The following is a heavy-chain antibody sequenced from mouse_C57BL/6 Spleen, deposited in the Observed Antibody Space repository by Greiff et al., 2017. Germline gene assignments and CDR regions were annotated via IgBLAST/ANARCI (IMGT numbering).Heavy chain of an antibody. D-gene: IGHD1-1*01. CDR2: LDPEDGET. J-gene: IGHJ2*01. CDR3: ANAYDYYEGPGVGY. V-gene: IGHV14-2*01. Sequence: VQLQQSGAELVKPGASVKLSCTASGFNIKDYYMHWVKQRTEQGLAWIGRLDPEDGETKYAPKFQGKATITADTSSNTADLQLSSLTSEDTAVYYGANAYDYYEGPGVGYWGQGTTLTVSS. CDR1: GFNIKDYY.